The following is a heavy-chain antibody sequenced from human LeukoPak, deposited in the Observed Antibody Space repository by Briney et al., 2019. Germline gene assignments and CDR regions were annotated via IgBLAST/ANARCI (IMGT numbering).Heavy chain of an antibody. D-gene: IGHD1-26*01. CDR2: IKTDGSLI. CDR1: GFTFSSYW. V-gene: IGHV3-7*01. Sequence: GGSLRLSCVASGFTFSSYWMTWVRQAPGKGLEWVANIKTDGSLIYYVDSVKGRFTISRDNAKNSLYLQMNSLRVEDTAVYYCARAGGSSRHYFDYWGQGTLVTVSS. J-gene: IGHJ4*02. CDR3: ARAGGSSRHYFDY.